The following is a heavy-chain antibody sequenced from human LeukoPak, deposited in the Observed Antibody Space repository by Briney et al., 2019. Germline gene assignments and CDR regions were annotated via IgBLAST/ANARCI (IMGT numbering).Heavy chain of an antibody. J-gene: IGHJ6*02. V-gene: IGHV3-7*03. CDR1: GFTFSSYW. D-gene: IGHD6-13*01. Sequence: GGSLRLSCAASGFTFSSYWMSWVRQAPGKGLEWVANIKQDGSEKYYVDSVKGRFTISRDNAKNSLYLQMNSLRAEDTAVYYCARAVGRSSWPTRYYYYYGMDVWGQGTTVTVCS. CDR2: IKQDGSEK. CDR3: ARAVGRSSWPTRYYYYYGMDV.